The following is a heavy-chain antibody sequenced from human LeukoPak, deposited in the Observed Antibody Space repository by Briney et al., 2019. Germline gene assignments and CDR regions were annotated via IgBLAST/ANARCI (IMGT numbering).Heavy chain of an antibody. CDR2: TSYDGGSS. D-gene: IGHD6-6*01. CDR1: GFTFSSYW. Sequence: GGSLRLSCAASGFTFSSYWMSWVRQAPGKGLEWVAITSYDGGSSFYTDSVKGRFTISRDNSKNTLYLQMNSLGPEDTAMYYCARDPSSVPQSTHWAANWFDSWGQGTLVTVSS. CDR3: ARDPSSVPQSTHWAANWFDS. V-gene: IGHV3-30*03. J-gene: IGHJ5*01.